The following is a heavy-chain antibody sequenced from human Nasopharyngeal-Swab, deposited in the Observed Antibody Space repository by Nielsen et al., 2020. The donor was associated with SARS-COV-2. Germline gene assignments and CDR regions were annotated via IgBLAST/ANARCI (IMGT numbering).Heavy chain of an antibody. V-gene: IGHV3-20*01. Sequence: ESLKISCAASGFICHDYGFSLVHQAPGKGLELVAGINWNGGGTDYADSVKGRFPISRDNGKNFVYLQMHSLRTEDTDLYHCVRKGEYSPTWGAFDIWGQGTVVTVSS. CDR3: VRKGEYSPTWGAFDI. J-gene: IGHJ3*02. CDR2: INWNGGGT. CDR1: GFICHDYG. D-gene: IGHD5-12*01.